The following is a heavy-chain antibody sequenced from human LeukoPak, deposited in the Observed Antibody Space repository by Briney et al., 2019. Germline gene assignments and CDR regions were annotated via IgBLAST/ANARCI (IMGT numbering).Heavy chain of an antibody. CDR3: AAHSSGSSYYFDY. CDR1: GGSISSGTYY. D-gene: IGHD3-22*01. CDR2: IYTSGGT. Sequence: PSETLSLTCTVSGGSISSGTYYWSWIRQPAGKGLEWIGRIYTSGGTNYNPPLKSGVTISVDTSKNQFSLKLSSVTAADTAVYYCAAHSSGSSYYFDYWGQGTLVTVSS. J-gene: IGHJ4*02. V-gene: IGHV4-61*02.